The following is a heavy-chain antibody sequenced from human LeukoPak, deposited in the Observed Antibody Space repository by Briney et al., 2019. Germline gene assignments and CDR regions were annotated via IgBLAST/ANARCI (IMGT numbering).Heavy chain of an antibody. CDR1: GFTFSTSG. J-gene: IGHJ6*03. Sequence: PGGSLRLSCAVSGFTFSTSGMHWVRQAPGKGLEWVAFIRSEGSEKSYADSVKGRFTISRDNSKNTLYLQMNSLRAEDTAVYYCAKDNPFYYYMDVWGKGTTVTVSS. V-gene: IGHV3-30*02. CDR2: IRSEGSEK. D-gene: IGHD1-14*01. CDR3: AKDNPFYYYMDV.